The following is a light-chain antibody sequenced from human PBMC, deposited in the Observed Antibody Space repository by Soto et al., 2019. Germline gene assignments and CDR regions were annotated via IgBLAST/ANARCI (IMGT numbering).Light chain of an antibody. CDR2: QTS. J-gene: IGKJ1*01. Sequence: EIVLTQSPATLSLSPGERATLSCRASQYINTRLAWYQHRPGQAPRLLIYQTSIRAAGIPARFSASGSGTDFTLTISDVQPEDFALYYCHQRQSWPRTFGQGTKVDTK. V-gene: IGKV3-11*01. CDR3: HQRQSWPRT. CDR1: QYINTR.